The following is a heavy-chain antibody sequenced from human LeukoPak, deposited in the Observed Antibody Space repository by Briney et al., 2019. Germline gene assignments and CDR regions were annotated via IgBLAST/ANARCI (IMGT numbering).Heavy chain of an antibody. CDR1: EFTFTSYA. V-gene: IGHV3-23*01. Sequence: PGGSLRLSCAASEFTFTSYAMNWVRQAPGKGLEWVSGTSGSGGSTYYADSVKGRFTISRDNSKNTLYLQMNSLRAEDTAVYYCAKCIAAVSYFDSWGQGTLVTVSS. J-gene: IGHJ4*02. CDR2: TSGSGGST. CDR3: AKCIAAVSYFDS. D-gene: IGHD6-13*01.